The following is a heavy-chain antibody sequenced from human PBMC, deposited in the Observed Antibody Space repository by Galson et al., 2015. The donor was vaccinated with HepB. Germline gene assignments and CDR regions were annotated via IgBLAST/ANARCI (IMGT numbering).Heavy chain of an antibody. CDR3: VKATGQGFFDWLIPRDAFDI. D-gene: IGHD3-9*01. V-gene: IGHV3-21*01. CDR1: GFTFSNYN. CDR2: ISSTSTYI. J-gene: IGHJ3*02. Sequence: SLRLSCAASGFTFSNYNMNWVRQAPGKGLEWVSSISSTSTYIYYADSVKGRLTISRDNAKNSLYLQMNSLRAEDTAVYYCVKATGQGFFDWLIPRDAFDIWGQGKMVTVSS.